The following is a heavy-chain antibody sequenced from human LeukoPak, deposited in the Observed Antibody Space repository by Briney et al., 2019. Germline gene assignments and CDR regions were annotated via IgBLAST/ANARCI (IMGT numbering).Heavy chain of an antibody. CDR3: ARDTDYYGSGSYEN. Sequence: GRSLRLSCAASGFTFSDYYMSWIRQAPGKGLEWVSYISSSSSYTNYADSVKGRFTISRDNAKNSLYLQMNSLRAEDTAVYYCARDTDYYGSGSYENWGQGTLVTVSS. V-gene: IGHV3-11*05. J-gene: IGHJ4*02. CDR2: ISSSSSYT. D-gene: IGHD3-10*01. CDR1: GFTFSDYY.